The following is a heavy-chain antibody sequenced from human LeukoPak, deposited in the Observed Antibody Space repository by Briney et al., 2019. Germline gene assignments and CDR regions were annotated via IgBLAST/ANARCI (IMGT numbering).Heavy chain of an antibody. D-gene: IGHD3-22*01. V-gene: IGHV1-46*01. CDR1: GYTLTELS. CDR2: INPSGGST. Sequence: ASVKVSCKVSGYTLTELSMHWVRQAPGQGLEWMGIINPSGGSTSYAQKFQGRVTMTRDTSTSTVYMELSSLRSDDTAVYYCARDKDYYDSSGYPDYWGQGTLVTVSS. J-gene: IGHJ4*02. CDR3: ARDKDYYDSSGYPDY.